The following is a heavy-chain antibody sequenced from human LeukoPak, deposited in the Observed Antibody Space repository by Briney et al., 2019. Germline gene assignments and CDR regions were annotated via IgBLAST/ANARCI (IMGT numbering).Heavy chain of an antibody. CDR3: ARDQPYSNPAAFDI. J-gene: IGHJ3*02. V-gene: IGHV1-18*01. D-gene: IGHD6-13*01. Sequence: ASVKVSCKASGYTFTSYGISWVRQAPGQGLEWMGWISAYNGNTNYAQKLQGRVTMTTDTSTSTAYMELRSLRFDDTAVYYCARDQPYSNPAAFDIWGQGTMVTVSS. CDR2: ISAYNGNT. CDR1: GYTFTSYG.